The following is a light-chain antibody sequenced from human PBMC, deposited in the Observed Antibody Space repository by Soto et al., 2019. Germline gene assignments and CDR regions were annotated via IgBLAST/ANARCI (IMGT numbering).Light chain of an antibody. J-gene: IGKJ4*01. CDR1: QSIANY. CDR3: HKSFSTPLT. V-gene: IGKV1-39*01. Sequence: DIQMTQSPSSLTASVGDRVTITCRTSQSIANYLNWYQQKPGKAPTVLIFGGSSLQSGVPSRFSGSGSGTEFTLTISNLQPEDSATYYCHKSFSTPLTFGGGTNVEIK. CDR2: GGS.